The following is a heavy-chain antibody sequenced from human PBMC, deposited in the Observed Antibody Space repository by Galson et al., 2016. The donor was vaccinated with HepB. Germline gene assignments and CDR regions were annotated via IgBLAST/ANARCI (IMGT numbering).Heavy chain of an antibody. CDR2: IYSGGTT. CDR3: AVYTYGFL. CDR1: GINFNKYW. D-gene: IGHD5-18*01. J-gene: IGHJ4*02. Sequence: SLRLSCAASGINFNKYWMTWVRQAPGKGLEWVSVIYSGGTTYYAGSVKGRFTISRDNSKNTLYLQMNSLRAEDTAVYYCAVYTYGFLWGQGTLVTVSS. V-gene: IGHV3-53*01.